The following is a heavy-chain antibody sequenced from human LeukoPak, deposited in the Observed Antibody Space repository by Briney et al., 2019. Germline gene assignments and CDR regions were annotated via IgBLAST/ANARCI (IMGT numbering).Heavy chain of an antibody. CDR2: ITSDGSST. Sequence: PGGSLRLSCAVSGFTFTRHWMHWVRQVPGKGLVWVSRITSDGSSTRYADSVKGRFTISRDNAKNTLYLQMNSLRAEDTAVYYCARGRYSSGPDGFDIWGQGTMVTVSS. CDR3: ARGRYSSGPDGFDI. V-gene: IGHV3-74*01. D-gene: IGHD2-15*01. CDR1: GFTFTRHW. J-gene: IGHJ3*02.